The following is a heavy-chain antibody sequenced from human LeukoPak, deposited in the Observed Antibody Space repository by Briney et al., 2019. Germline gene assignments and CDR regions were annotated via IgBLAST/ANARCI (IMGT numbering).Heavy chain of an antibody. CDR1: GFTFSSYA. Sequence: PWGSLRLSCAASGFTFSSYAMSWVRQAQGKGLEWVSTIVGNGGTTYYADSVKGRFSISRDNSKNTLDLQMSSLRAEDTAIYYCAKHYVSGAFSFDSWGQGTLVTVSS. CDR2: IVGNGGTT. V-gene: IGHV3-23*01. D-gene: IGHD3-10*01. CDR3: AKHYVSGAFSFDS. J-gene: IGHJ4*02.